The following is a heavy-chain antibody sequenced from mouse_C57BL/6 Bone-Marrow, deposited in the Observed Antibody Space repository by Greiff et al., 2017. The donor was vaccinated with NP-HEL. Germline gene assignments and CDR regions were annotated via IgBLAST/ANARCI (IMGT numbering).Heavy chain of an antibody. D-gene: IGHD1-1*01. CDR1: GYTFTSYW. Sequence: QVHVKQPGAELVMPGASVKLSCKASGYTFTSYWMHWVKQRPGQGLEWIGEIDPSDSYTNYNQKFKGKSTLTVDKSSSTAYMQLSSLTSEDSAVYYCASLITTVVATKGYYYAMDYWGQGTSVTVSS. CDR3: ASLITTVVATKGYYYAMDY. V-gene: IGHV1-69*01. J-gene: IGHJ4*01. CDR2: IDPSDSYT.